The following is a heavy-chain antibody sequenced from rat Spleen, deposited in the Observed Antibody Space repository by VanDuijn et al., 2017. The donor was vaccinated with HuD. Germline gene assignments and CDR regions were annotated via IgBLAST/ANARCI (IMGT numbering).Heavy chain of an antibody. CDR2: ISTGDDDT. V-gene: IGHV5-25*01. CDR3: ATRHDYFDY. Sequence: EVQLVESGGGLVQPGGSLKLSCAASGFTFSDYYMAWVRQVPTQGLEWVASISTGDDDTYYRDSVKGHFTISRDDEESTLYLQMDSLRSEDTATYYCATRHDYFDYWGPGVMVTVSS. J-gene: IGHJ2*01. CDR1: GFTFSDYY.